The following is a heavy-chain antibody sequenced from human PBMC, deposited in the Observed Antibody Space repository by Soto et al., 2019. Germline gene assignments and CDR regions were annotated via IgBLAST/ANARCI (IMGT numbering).Heavy chain of an antibody. CDR1: GYSFTGYF. D-gene: IGHD3-9*01. V-gene: IGHV1-2*02. CDR2: INPNTGVT. Sequence: QVQLVQSGAEVKKPGASVKVSCKASGYSFTGYFIHWVRQAPGQGLEWMGWINPNTGVTKYAQEFQGSVTMTRDTSITTAYMELSSLRSDETAVYYCAREKEYDILPVYKRDGGLDYWGQGTQVSVSS. CDR3: AREKEYDILPVYKRDGGLDY. J-gene: IGHJ4*02.